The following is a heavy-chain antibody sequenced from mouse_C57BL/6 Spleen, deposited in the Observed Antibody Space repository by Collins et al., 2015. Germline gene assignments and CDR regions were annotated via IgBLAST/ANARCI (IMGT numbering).Heavy chain of an antibody. J-gene: IGHJ1*01. Sequence: DVQLQESGPGLVKPSQSLSLTCTVTGYSITSDYAWNWIRQFPGNKLEWMGYISYSGSTSYNPSLKSRISITRDTSKNQFFLQLNSVTTEDXATYYCARNYRYEYFDVWGAGTTVTVSS. D-gene: IGHD2-14*01. CDR2: ISYSGST. CDR1: GYSITSDYA. CDR3: ARNYRYEYFDV. V-gene: IGHV3-2*02.